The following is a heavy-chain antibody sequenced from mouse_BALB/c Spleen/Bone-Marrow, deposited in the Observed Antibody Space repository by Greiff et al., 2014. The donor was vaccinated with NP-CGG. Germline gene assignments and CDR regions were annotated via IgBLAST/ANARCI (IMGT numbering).Heavy chain of an antibody. J-gene: IGHJ2*01. CDR3: GRDRTTRYFDY. CDR2: IWAGGNT. Sequence: QVQLKQSGPGLVAPSQSLSISCTVSGFSLTTYGVHWVRQPPGKGLEWLGVIWAGGNTKYNSALMSRLSISKDNSKSQVFLKMNSLQTDDTAMYYCGRDRTTRYFDYWGQGTTLTVSS. D-gene: IGHD1-1*01. CDR1: GFSLTTYG. V-gene: IGHV2-9*02.